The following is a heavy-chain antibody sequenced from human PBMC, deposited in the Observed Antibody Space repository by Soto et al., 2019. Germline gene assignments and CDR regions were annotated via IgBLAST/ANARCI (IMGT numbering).Heavy chain of an antibody. D-gene: IGHD2-8*01. CDR1: GGSFSGYY. V-gene: IGHV4-34*01. Sequence: SETLSLTCAVYGGSFSGYYWRWIRQPPGKGLEWIGEINHSGSTNYNPSLKSRVTISVDTSKNQFSLKLSSVTAADTAVYYCARTMVYASYNWFDPWGQGTLVTVSS. J-gene: IGHJ5*02. CDR3: ARTMVYASYNWFDP. CDR2: INHSGST.